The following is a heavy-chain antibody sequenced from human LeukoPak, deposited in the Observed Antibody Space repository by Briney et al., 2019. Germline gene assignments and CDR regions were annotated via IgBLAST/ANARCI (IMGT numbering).Heavy chain of an antibody. Sequence: GRSLRLSCAASGFTFSSYAMHWVRQAPGKGLEWVAFIRYDGSNKYYADSVKGRFTISRDNSKNTLYLQMNSLRAEDTAVYYCAKDFRRQQLAPVNWFDPWGQGTLVTVSS. D-gene: IGHD6-13*01. V-gene: IGHV3-30*02. CDR1: GFTFSSYA. J-gene: IGHJ5*02. CDR2: IRYDGSNK. CDR3: AKDFRRQQLAPVNWFDP.